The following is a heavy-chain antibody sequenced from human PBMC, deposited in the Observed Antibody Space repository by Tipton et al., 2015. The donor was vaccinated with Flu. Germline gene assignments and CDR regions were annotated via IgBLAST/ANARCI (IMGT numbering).Heavy chain of an antibody. V-gene: IGHV4-61*02. J-gene: IGHJ4*02. CDR1: GGSIISGSHY. D-gene: IGHD6-13*01. Sequence: TLSLTCTVSGGSIISGSHYWSWIRQPAGKGLEWIGRIYTSGRTDYNPSLKSRITISVDTSNNLFSLNLRSVSAADTAVYYCARAGGSNSWYVYWGQGILVTVSS. CDR2: IYTSGRT. CDR3: ARAGGSNSWYVY.